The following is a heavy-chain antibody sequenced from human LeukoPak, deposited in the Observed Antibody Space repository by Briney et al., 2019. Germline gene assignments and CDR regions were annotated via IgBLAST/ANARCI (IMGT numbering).Heavy chain of an antibody. J-gene: IGHJ4*02. D-gene: IGHD4-17*01. CDR2: INSDGSST. Sequence: GGSLRLSCAASGFTFSSYWMHWVRQAPGKGLVRVSRINSDGSSTSYADSVKGRFTISRDNAKNTLYLQMNSLRAEDTAVYYCASLIYGDYGSNYFDYRGQGTLVTVSS. V-gene: IGHV3-74*01. CDR1: GFTFSSYW. CDR3: ASLIYGDYGSNYFDY.